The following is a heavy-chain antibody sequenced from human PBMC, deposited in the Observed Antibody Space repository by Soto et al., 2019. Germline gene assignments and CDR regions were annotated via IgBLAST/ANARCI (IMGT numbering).Heavy chain of an antibody. D-gene: IGHD2-2*01. CDR1: GFTFSSYW. CDR2: IKQDGSEK. J-gene: IGHJ4*02. CDR3: ARPLGYCSSTSCYAGMSPECY. Sequence: GGSLRLSCAASGFTFSSYWMSWVRQAPGKGLEWVANIKQDGSEKYYVDSVKGRFTISRDNAKNSLYLQMNSLRAEDTAVYYCARPLGYCSSTSCYAGMSPECYWGQGTLVTVSS. V-gene: IGHV3-7*01.